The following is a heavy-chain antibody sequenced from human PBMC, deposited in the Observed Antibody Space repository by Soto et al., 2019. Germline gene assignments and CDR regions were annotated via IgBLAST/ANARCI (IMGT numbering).Heavy chain of an antibody. D-gene: IGHD2-15*01. CDR2: ISAHNGNT. CDR3: ARGWYGDY. CDR1: GYAFTTYG. V-gene: IGHV1-18*01. Sequence: QVHLVQSGAEVKKPGASVKVSCKGSGYAFTTYGITWVRQAPGQGLEWMGWISAHNGNTNYAQKLQGRVTVTRDTSPSTAYMELRSLGSDVTSVYYCARGWYGDYWGQGALVTVTS. J-gene: IGHJ4*02.